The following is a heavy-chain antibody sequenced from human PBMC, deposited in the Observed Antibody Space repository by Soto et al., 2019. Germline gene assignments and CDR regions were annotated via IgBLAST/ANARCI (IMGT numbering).Heavy chain of an antibody. CDR2: ISYDGGNK. D-gene: IGHD5-18*01. V-gene: IGHV3-30*01. CDR1: GFTFSSYA. Sequence: GGSLRLSCAASGFTFSSYAMHWVRQAPGEGLEWVAVISYDGGNKYYADSVKGRFTVSRDNSKNTLYLQMNSLRVEDTAVYYCGRDRETVGQRWPREIDYWGKGSLVTVPS. J-gene: IGHJ4*02. CDR3: GRDRETVGQRWPREIDY.